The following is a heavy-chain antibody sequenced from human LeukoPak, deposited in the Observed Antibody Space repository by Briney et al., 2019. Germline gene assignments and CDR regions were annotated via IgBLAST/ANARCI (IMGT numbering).Heavy chain of an antibody. V-gene: IGHV4-39*07. CDR1: GGSISSSSYY. J-gene: IGHJ4*02. D-gene: IGHD3-10*01. Sequence: SETLSLTCTVSGGSISSSSYYWGWIRQPPGKGLEWIGTIYYTGSTNYNPSLKSRVTISVDTSKNQFSLKLSSVTAADTAVYYCARRSYYYGSGYWGQGTLVTVSS. CDR2: IYYTGST. CDR3: ARRSYYYGSGY.